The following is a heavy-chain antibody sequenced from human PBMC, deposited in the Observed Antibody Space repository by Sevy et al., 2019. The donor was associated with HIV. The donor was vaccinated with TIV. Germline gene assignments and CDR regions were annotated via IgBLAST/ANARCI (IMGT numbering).Heavy chain of an antibody. D-gene: IGHD3-22*01. Sequence: SETLSFTCAVYGGSFSGYYWSWIRQPPGKGLEWIGEINHSGSTNYNPSLKSRVTISVDTSKNQFSLKLSSVTAADTAAYYCARGTGDSSGYYYFDYRGQGTLVTVSS. V-gene: IGHV4-34*01. CDR1: GGSFSGYY. J-gene: IGHJ4*02. CDR3: ARGTGDSSGYYYFDY. CDR2: INHSGST.